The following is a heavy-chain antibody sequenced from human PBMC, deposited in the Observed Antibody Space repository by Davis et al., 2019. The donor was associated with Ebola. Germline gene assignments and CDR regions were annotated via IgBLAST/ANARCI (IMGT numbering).Heavy chain of an antibody. CDR2: IYYSGST. Sequence: SETLSLTCTVSGGSISSSSYYWGWVRQPPGKGLEWIGSIYYSGSTYYNPSLKSRVTISVDTSKNQFSLKLSSVTAADTAVYYCARLRRDAFDIWGQGTMVTVSS. V-gene: IGHV4-39*01. CDR1: GGSISSSSYY. J-gene: IGHJ3*02. CDR3: ARLRRDAFDI.